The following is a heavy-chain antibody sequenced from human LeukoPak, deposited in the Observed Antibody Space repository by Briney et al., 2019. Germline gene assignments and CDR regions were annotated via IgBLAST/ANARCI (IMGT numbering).Heavy chain of an antibody. CDR1: GFTFSSYS. CDR2: ISSSSSAV. J-gene: IGHJ3*02. Sequence: GGSLRLSCAASGFTFSSYSMNWVRQAPGKGLEWVSYISSSSSAVYSADSVRGRFTISRDNAKSSLNLQMNSLRVEDTAVYYCARGSFPFRGRVPVAFDIWGQGTMVTVSS. CDR3: ARGSFPFRGRVPVAFDI. D-gene: IGHD2-2*01. V-gene: IGHV3-48*01.